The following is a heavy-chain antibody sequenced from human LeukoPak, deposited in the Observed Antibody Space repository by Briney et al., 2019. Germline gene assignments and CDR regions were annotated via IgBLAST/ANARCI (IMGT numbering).Heavy chain of an antibody. V-gene: IGHV4-61*02. CDR1: GGSISSGSYY. Sequence: PSETLSLTCTVSGGSISSGSYYWSWIRQPAGKGLEWIGRIYTSGSTNYNPSLKSRVTMSVDTSKNQFSLKLSSVTAADTAVYYCARDIWGSGSYYNANWFDPWGQGTLVTVSS. CDR3: ARDIWGSGSYYNANWFDP. D-gene: IGHD3-10*01. CDR2: IYTSGST. J-gene: IGHJ5*02.